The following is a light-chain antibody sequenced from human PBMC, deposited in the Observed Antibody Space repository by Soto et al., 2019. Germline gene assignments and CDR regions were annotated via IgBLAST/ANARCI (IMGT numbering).Light chain of an antibody. J-gene: IGKJ2*01. CDR2: GAS. CDR3: QQYNYWPSYA. CDR1: QSVSNN. V-gene: IGKV3-15*01. Sequence: EIVMTQFPATLSVSPGESATLSCRASQSVSNNLAWYQQKPGQAPRLLIYGASTRATGIPARFRGSGSGTEFTLTISSLQSEDIAVYYCQQYNYWPSYACGQGTKLEIK.